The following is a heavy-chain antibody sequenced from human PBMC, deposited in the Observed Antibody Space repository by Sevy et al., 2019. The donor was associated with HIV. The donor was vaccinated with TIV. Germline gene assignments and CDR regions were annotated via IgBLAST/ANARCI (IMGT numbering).Heavy chain of an antibody. CDR3: ARHSHGSGTYYVPFDS. Sequence: SGTLSLTCAVSGYSITSGYLWGWIRQPPGKGLEGIGSVFHSGNTYYNPSLNSRVIISVDTSKNQFSLKLNSVTAADTAVYYCARHSHGSGTYYVPFDSWGQGTLVTVSS. J-gene: IGHJ4*02. D-gene: IGHD3-10*01. V-gene: IGHV4-38-2*01. CDR1: GYSITSGYL. CDR2: VFHSGNT.